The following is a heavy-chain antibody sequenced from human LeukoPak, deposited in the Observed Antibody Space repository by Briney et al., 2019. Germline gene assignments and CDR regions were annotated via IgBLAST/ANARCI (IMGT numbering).Heavy chain of an antibody. D-gene: IGHD3-22*01. V-gene: IGHV3-23*01. CDR3: VFYYDSSGSFDY. CDR1: GFTFSNYA. CDR2: ISGGGSST. J-gene: IGHJ4*02. Sequence: GGSLRLSCAASGFTFSNYAMSWVRQAPGKGLEWVSIISGGGSSTYYVDSVKGRFTVSRDNSKNTLYLQMSSLRSEDTAVYYCVFYYDSSGSFDYWGQGTLVTVSS.